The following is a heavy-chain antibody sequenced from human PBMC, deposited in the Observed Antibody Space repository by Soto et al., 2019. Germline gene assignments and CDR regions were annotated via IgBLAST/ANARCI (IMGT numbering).Heavy chain of an antibody. Sequence: QVQLVQSGAEVKKPGASVKVSCKASGYTFTSYGISWVRQAPGQGLEWMGWISAYNGNTNYAQKLQGRVTMTTDTSTSTAYMELRRLRSDDTAVYYCARGSGYDILTGQIGYYYYYGMDVWGQGTTVTVSS. CDR1: GYTFTSYG. CDR3: ARGSGYDILTGQIGYYYYYGMDV. CDR2: ISAYNGNT. V-gene: IGHV1-18*01. D-gene: IGHD3-9*01. J-gene: IGHJ6*02.